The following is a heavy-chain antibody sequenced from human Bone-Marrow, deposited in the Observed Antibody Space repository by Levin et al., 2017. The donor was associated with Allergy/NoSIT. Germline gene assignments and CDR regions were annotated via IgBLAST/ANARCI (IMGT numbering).Heavy chain of an antibody. J-gene: IGHJ4*02. V-gene: IGHV3-9*01. CDR1: GFVFDDYA. D-gene: IGHD1-26*01. CDR2: ISWHSHVI. Sequence: SLKISCEGSGFVFDDYAMHWVRQREGKGLEWLSGISWHSHVIIYGDSVKGRFTISRDNAKNSAYLQMDSLRADDTATYFCTFTRGMSGSVSGNHFHYWGQGTLVTVSS. CDR3: TFTRGMSGSVSGNHFHY.